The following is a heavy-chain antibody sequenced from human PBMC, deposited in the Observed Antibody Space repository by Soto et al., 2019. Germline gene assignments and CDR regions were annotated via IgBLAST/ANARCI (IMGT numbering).Heavy chain of an antibody. J-gene: IGHJ6*02. Sequence: QVQLQESGPGLVKPSQTLSLTCTVSGGSISSGGYFWSWIRQHPGKGLEWIGFISYSGSTYYNPSLKSRVTISVDTSKNQFSLKLSSVTAADTAVYYCAREGAAPYYYSGMDVWGQGTTVTVSS. CDR2: ISYSGST. CDR3: AREGAAPYYYSGMDV. V-gene: IGHV4-31*03. D-gene: IGHD6-6*01. CDR1: GGSISSGGYF.